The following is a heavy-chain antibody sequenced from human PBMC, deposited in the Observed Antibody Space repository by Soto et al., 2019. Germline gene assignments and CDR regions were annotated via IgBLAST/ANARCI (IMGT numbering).Heavy chain of an antibody. J-gene: IGHJ4*02. CDR3: HRGIPPPGIPYYFDY. D-gene: IGHD3-16*01. CDR2: INPNSGGT. V-gene: IGHV1-2*02. Sequence: ASVKVSCKASGYTFTGYYMHWVRQAPGQGLEWMGWINPNSGGTNYAQKFQGRVTMTRDTSISTAYMELSRLRSDDTDVYYCHRGIPPPGIPYYFDYWGQGTLVTVSS. CDR1: GYTFTGYY.